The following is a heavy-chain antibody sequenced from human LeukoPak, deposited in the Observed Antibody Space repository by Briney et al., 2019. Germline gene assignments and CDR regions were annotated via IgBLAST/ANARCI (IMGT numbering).Heavy chain of an antibody. D-gene: IGHD1-26*01. CDR1: GGSISSSSYY. Sequence: KSSETLSLTCTVSGGSISSSSYYWGWIRQPPGKGLEWIGSIYYSGNTYYNPSLKSRVTISVDTSKNQFSLKLSSVTAADTAVYYCARDIGFLVGAKRNWFDPWGQGTLVTVSS. CDR3: ARDIGFLVGAKRNWFDP. J-gene: IGHJ5*02. CDR2: IYYSGNT. V-gene: IGHV4-39*07.